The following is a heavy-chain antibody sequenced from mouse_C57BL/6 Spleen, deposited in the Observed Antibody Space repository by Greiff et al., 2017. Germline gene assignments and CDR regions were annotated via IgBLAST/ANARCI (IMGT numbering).Heavy chain of an antibody. D-gene: IGHD1-1*01. V-gene: IGHV1-50*01. Sequence: QVQLQQPGAELVKPGASVKLSCKASGYTFTSYWMQWVKQRPGQGLEWIGEIDPSDSYTNYNQKFKGKATLTVDTSSSTAYMQLSSLTSEDSAVYYCARCHYYGSSWYAMDYGGQGTSVTVSS. CDR2: IDPSDSYT. CDR1: GYTFTSYW. J-gene: IGHJ4*01. CDR3: ARCHYYGSSWYAMDY.